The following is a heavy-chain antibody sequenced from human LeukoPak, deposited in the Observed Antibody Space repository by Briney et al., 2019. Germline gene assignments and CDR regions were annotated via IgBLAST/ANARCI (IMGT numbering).Heavy chain of an antibody. J-gene: IGHJ4*02. CDR3: AREGRGVPGAIAAVKGSDY. CDR2: INPSGGST. CDR1: GYTFTSYY. V-gene: IGHV1-46*01. Sequence: GASVKVSCKASGYTFTSYYMHWVRQAPGQGLEWMGIINPSGGSTSYAQKFQGRVTMTGDMSTSTVYMELSSLRSEDTAIYYCAREGRGVPGAIAAVKGSDYWGQGTLVTVSS. D-gene: IGHD6-13*01.